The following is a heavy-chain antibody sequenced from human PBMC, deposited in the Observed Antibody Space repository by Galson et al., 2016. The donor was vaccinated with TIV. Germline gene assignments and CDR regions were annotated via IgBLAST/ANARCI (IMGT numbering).Heavy chain of an antibody. Sequence: QSGAEVKKPGESLKISCKGSGYSFTTYWIAWVRQMPGKGLEWMGIIFPDDSETAYSPSFEGQVTISVDKSLNVAYVQWNSLRTSDTAMYYCARQTTRSFDSWCQGTRVTVSS. J-gene: IGHJ4*02. CDR1: GYSFTTYW. CDR2: IFPDDSET. CDR3: ARQTTRSFDS. V-gene: IGHV5-51*01. D-gene: IGHD4-17*01.